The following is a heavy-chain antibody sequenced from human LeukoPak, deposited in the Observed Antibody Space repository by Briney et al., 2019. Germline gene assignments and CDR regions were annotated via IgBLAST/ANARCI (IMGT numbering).Heavy chain of an antibody. CDR1: GFTFSSYA. Sequence: GGSLRLSCAASGFTFSSYAMSWVRQAPGKGLEWVSAISGSGGSTYYADSVKGRFTISRDNSKNTLYLQMNSLRAEDTAVYYCARDKDDPWGIVVVTPDYWGQGTLVTVSS. J-gene: IGHJ4*02. V-gene: IGHV3-23*01. D-gene: IGHD3-22*01. CDR2: ISGSGGST. CDR3: ARDKDDPWGIVVVTPDY.